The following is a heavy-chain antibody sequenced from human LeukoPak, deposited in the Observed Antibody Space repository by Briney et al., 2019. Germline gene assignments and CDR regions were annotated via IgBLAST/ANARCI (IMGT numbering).Heavy chain of an antibody. D-gene: IGHD3-9*01. CDR3: AINYYDILTGREPFDY. J-gene: IGHJ4*02. Sequence: GGSLRLSCAASGFTFSSYEMNWVRQAPGKGLEWVSYISGSGSTIYYADSVKGRFTISRDNAKNSLYLQMNSLRAEDTAVYYCAINYYDILTGREPFDYWGQGTLVTVSS. V-gene: IGHV3-48*03. CDR2: ISGSGSTI. CDR1: GFTFSSYE.